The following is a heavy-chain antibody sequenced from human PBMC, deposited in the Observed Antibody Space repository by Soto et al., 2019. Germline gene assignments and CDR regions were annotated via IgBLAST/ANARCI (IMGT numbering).Heavy chain of an antibody. D-gene: IGHD6-19*01. Sequence: VQVVESGGGLVQPGESLRLSCAASGFPFSTSWISWVRQAPGKGREWVANRDPDGSDRRYVDPVKGRFTNSRDNAENSLYLQRSSLRAEDTAVYSCASPHRGAWSFWGQGTMVTVSS. CDR3: ASPHRGAWSF. J-gene: IGHJ3*01. CDR2: RDPDGSDR. V-gene: IGHV3-7*01. CDR1: GFPFSTSW.